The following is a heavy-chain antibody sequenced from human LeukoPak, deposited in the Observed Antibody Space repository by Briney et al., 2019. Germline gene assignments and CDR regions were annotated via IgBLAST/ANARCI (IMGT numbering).Heavy chain of an antibody. V-gene: IGHV4-39*01. CDR2: IYYSGST. CDR1: GGSISSSSYY. Sequence: SETLSLTCTVPGGSISSSSYYWGWIRQPPAKGLEWIGSIYYSGSTYYNPSLKSRITISVDVSKNQFSLKLSSVTAADTALYYCARHSGLRSPFDPWGQGTLVTVTS. J-gene: IGHJ5*02. D-gene: IGHD3-3*01. CDR3: ARHSGLRSPFDP.